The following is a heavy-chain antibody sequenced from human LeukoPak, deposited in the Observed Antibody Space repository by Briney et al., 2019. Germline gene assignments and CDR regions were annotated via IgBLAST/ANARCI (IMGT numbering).Heavy chain of an antibody. CDR3: AAYQPTTYYYYMDV. CDR1: GYTFIAYY. CDR2: INPNSGET. Sequence: ASVKVSCKPSGYTFIAYYIHLVRQAPGQGLEWMGWINPNSGETNYAQNFQDRVTMTWEKSVNTAYMELSSLTSDDTAVYYCAAYQPTTYYYYMDVWGKGTTVTVSS. D-gene: IGHD2-2*01. J-gene: IGHJ6*03. V-gene: IGHV1-2*02.